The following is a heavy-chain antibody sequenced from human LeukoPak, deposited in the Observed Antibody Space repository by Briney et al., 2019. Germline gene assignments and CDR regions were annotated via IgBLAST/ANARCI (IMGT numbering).Heavy chain of an antibody. Sequence: GSLRLSCAASGFTFSSYAMSWVRQAPGKGLEWIGSIYYSGSSFDNPALKSRVTISVDTSKNQFSLKLSSVTAADTAVYYCARGQKYRSGYTVTELGSGYFDYWGQGPLVTVSS. V-gene: IGHV4-39*07. CDR3: ARGQKYRSGYTVTELGSGYFDY. CDR1: GFTFSSYA. D-gene: IGHD5-18*01. J-gene: IGHJ4*02. CDR2: IYYSGSS.